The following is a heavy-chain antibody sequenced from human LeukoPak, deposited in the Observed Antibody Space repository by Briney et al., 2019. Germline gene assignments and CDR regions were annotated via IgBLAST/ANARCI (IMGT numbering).Heavy chain of an antibody. Sequence: GGSLRLSCAASGFTFSSYAMNWVRQAPGRGLEWVSTISGSGGSTYYADFVKGRFTISRDNSKNTLYLQMNGLRAEDTAVYYCAKSSMIVVGGFDYWGQGTLVTVSS. D-gene: IGHD3-22*01. CDR1: GFTFSSYA. CDR3: AKSSMIVVGGFDY. J-gene: IGHJ4*02. V-gene: IGHV3-23*01. CDR2: ISGSGGST.